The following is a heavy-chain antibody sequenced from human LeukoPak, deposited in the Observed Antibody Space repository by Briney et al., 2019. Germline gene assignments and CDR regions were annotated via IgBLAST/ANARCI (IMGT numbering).Heavy chain of an antibody. CDR1: GYSFTSYW. CDR3: ARKIPSGPIDH. J-gene: IGHJ4*02. CDR2: IYPGDSDT. D-gene: IGHD2-2*01. V-gene: IGHV5-51*01. Sequence: GESLKISCKGSGYSFTSYWIGWVRQMPGKGLEWMGIIYPGDSDTKYTPSFQGQVIISADQSINTAYLQWDSLKASDTAMYFCARKIPSGPIDHWGQGTLVTVSS.